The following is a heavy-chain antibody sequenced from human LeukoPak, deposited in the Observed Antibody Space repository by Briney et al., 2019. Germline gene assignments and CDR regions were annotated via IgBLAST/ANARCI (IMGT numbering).Heavy chain of an antibody. D-gene: IGHD3-16*01. CDR3: ATYTHWVAGDV. J-gene: IGHJ6*02. CDR1: GFTFSDSW. Sequence: GGSLRLSCAVSGFTFSDSWMSWVRQAPGKGLEWVANMNQDGSEKDYVDSVKGRFTISRDNARNSLYLQMGSLRAEDTAVYYCATYTHWVAGDVWGQGTTVTVSS. V-gene: IGHV3-7*01. CDR2: MNQDGSEK.